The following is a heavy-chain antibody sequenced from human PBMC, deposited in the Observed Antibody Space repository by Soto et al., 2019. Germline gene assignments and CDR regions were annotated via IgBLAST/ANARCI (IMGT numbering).Heavy chain of an antibody. CDR1: GFTFTNGW. J-gene: IGHJ4*02. Sequence: PGGSLILSCAASGFTFTNGWMSWVRQAPGKGLEWIGRIKSKTDGATIDYAAPVKGRFTILRDDSKNTLFLQMNSLKTEDTAMYYCTTDGGLGPRPLFDNWGQGTLVTVSS. V-gene: IGHV3-15*01. CDR3: TTDGGLGPRPLFDN. D-gene: IGHD6-6*01. CDR2: IKSKTDGATI.